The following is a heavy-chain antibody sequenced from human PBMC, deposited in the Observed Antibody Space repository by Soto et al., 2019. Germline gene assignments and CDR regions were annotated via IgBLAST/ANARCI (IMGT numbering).Heavy chain of an antibody. V-gene: IGHV4-61*01. CDR3: ARVYSSSLAP. D-gene: IGHD6-6*01. J-gene: IGHJ5*02. CDR2: ISHSGST. Sequence: LTCTVSGGSVSGGSYYWSWVRQPPGKGLEWLGYISHSGSTNYNPSLKSRVTIPVNTSKNQFSLKLTSVTATDTAVYYCARVYSSSLAPWGQGTLVTVSS. CDR1: GGSVSGGSYY.